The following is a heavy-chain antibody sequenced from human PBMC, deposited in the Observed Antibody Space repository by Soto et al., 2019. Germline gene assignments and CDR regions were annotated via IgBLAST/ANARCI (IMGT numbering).Heavy chain of an antibody. CDR3: ARELGYCSGGNCYLEGAFDI. V-gene: IGHV3-23*01. CDR1: GYTFSSYA. CDR2: ISGSGDST. J-gene: IGHJ3*02. Sequence: LRLSCAASGYTFSSYAMNWVRQAPGKGLEWVSVISGSGDSTYYADSVKGRFTISRDNSEDTLYLRMNSLRAEDTAVYSCARELGYCSGGNCYLEGAFDIWGQGTMVTVSS. D-gene: IGHD2-15*01.